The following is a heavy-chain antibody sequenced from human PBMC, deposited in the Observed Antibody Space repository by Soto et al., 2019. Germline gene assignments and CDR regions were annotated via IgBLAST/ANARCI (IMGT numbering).Heavy chain of an antibody. J-gene: IGHJ4*02. V-gene: IGHV4-30-4*08. CDR3: ARSTYGEGYPHFVDF. CDR2: IHYSGNT. Sequence: QVQLQESGPGLVQPSQTLSLTCAVSGDSISRKDYYWHWIRQSPGRGLEWVGYIHYSGNTFYTPSLRGRTVSSVDKARNQFSLSLASMTVADAAIYYCARSTYGEGYPHFVDFWGRGALVTVSA. D-gene: IGHD3-16*02. CDR1: GDSISRKDYY.